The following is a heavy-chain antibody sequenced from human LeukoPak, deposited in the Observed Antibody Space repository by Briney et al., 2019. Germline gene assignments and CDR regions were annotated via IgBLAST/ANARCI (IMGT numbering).Heavy chain of an antibody. D-gene: IGHD7-27*01. CDR3: AKDGNWARFED. Sequence: GGSLRLSCAASGFIFSHYGMNWVRQAPGKGLEWVSGITSRSTTYYADSVKGRFTISRDNSKNMVWLQINSPTAEDTATYYCAKDGNWARFEDWGQEPWSPSPQ. CDR2: ITSRSTT. CDR1: GFIFSHYG. J-gene: IGHJ4*01. V-gene: IGHV3-23*01.